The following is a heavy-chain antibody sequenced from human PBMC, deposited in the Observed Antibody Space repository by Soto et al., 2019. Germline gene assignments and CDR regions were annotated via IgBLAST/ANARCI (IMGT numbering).Heavy chain of an antibody. J-gene: IGHJ2*01. D-gene: IGHD2-15*01. CDR1: SGSISSSDW. CDR2: IFHDGKN. CDR3: ARDTKTPGGHWYFDL. V-gene: IGHV4-4*02. Sequence: SQTLSLTCVVSSGSISSSDWWHWIHKPPGKGLEWIGEIFHDGKNNYNPSLKSRVTISVHKSKNQFSLNLNSATAADTAIYYCARDTKTPGGHWYFDLWGRGTLVTVSS.